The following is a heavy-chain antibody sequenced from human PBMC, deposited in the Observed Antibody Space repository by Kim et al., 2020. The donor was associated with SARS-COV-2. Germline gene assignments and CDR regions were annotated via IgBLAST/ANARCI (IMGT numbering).Heavy chain of an antibody. CDR1: GGSISSGGYY. CDR2: IYYSGST. D-gene: IGHD3-16*01. J-gene: IGHJ3*02. V-gene: IGHV4-31*03. Sequence: SETLSLTCTVSGGSISSGGYYWSWIRQHPGKGLEWIGYIYYSGSTYYNPSLKSRVTISVDTSKNQFSLKLSSATAAVTAGSYWAREAGDPKGDALDTWG. CDR3: AREAGDPKGDALDT.